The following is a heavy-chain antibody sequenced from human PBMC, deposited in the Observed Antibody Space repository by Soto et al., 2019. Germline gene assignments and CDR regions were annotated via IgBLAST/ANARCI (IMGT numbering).Heavy chain of an antibody. CDR1: GFTFSSYS. J-gene: IGHJ4*02. D-gene: IGHD2-2*01. CDR3: AREWTYCSSTSCHYFDY. Sequence: GGSLRLSCAASGFTFSSYSMNWVRQAPGKGLEWVSSISSSSSYIYYADSVKGRFTISRDNAKNSRYLQMNSLRAEDTAVYYCAREWTYCSSTSCHYFDYWGQGTLVTVSS. V-gene: IGHV3-21*01. CDR2: ISSSSSYI.